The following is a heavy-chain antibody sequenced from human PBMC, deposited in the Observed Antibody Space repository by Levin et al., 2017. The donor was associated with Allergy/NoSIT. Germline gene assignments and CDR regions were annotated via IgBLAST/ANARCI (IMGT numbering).Heavy chain of an antibody. J-gene: IGHJ5*02. Sequence: PGGSLRLSCAASGFTFSSYAMHWVRQAPGKGLEWVAVISYDGSNKYYADSVKGRFTISRDNSKNTLYLQMNSLRAEDTAVYYCARDPDYDILTGPGWFDPWGQGTLVTVSS. CDR2: ISYDGSNK. CDR3: ARDPDYDILTGPGWFDP. D-gene: IGHD3-9*01. V-gene: IGHV3-30-3*01. CDR1: GFTFSSYA.